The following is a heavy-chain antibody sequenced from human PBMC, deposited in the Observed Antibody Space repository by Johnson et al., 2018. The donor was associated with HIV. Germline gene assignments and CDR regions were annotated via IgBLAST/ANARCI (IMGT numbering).Heavy chain of an antibody. CDR3: ASSNVVGYSNYPDAFDI. Sequence: QVQLVESGGGVVQPGRSLRLSCAASGFTFSSYAMHWVRQAPGKGLEWVAFFRYDGSSKYYGDPVNGRFTISRDNAKNSLYLQMNSLRAEDTAVYYCASSNVVGYSNYPDAFDIWGQGTMVTVSS. V-gene: IGHV3-30*04. CDR2: FRYDGSSK. CDR1: GFTFSSYA. J-gene: IGHJ3*02. D-gene: IGHD6-13*01.